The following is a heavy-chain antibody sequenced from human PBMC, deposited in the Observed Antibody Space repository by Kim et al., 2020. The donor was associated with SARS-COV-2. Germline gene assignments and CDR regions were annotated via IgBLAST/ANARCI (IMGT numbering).Heavy chain of an antibody. D-gene: IGHD6-13*01. CDR3: ASNGGSSSWSTYYYYGMDV. CDR1: GFTFSSYS. J-gene: IGHJ6*02. CDR2: ISSSSSYK. V-gene: IGHV3-21*01. Sequence: GGSLRLSCAASGFTFSSYSMNWVRQAPGKGLEWVSSISSSSSYKYYADSVKGRFTISRDNAKNSLYLQMNSLRAEDTAVYYCASNGGSSSWSTYYYYGMDVWGQGTTVTVSS.